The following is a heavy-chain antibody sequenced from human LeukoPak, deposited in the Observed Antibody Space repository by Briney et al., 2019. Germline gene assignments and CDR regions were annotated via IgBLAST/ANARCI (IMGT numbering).Heavy chain of an antibody. J-gene: IGHJ2*01. CDR1: GFIVNNKY. CDR3: ASYNQRLSNWFFDL. D-gene: IGHD6-25*01. V-gene: IGHV3-53*01. CDR2: IYEGGSS. Sequence: SGGSLRLSCAVSGFIVNNKYMTWVRRAPGKGLEWVSVIYEGGSSDYADSVKGRFSVSRDDSKNTVYLQMNSLRAEDTALYYCASYNQRLSNWFFDLWGRGTLVTVSS.